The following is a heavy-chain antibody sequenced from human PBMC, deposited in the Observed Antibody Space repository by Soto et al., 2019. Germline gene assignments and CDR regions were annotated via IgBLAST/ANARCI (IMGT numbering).Heavy chain of an antibody. V-gene: IGHV1-8*01. CDR2: MNPNSGDT. D-gene: IGHD3-3*01. CDR3: VRGRDYAFWNGLNWFDH. CDR1: GYTFTSYD. Sequence: ASVKVSCKASGYTFTSYDIIWVRQAAGQGLEWMGWMNPNSGDTGYAEKFQGRVTMTRNTAINTAYMDLSSLTSEDTALYYCVRGRDYAFWNGLNWFDHWGQGTLVTVSS. J-gene: IGHJ5*02.